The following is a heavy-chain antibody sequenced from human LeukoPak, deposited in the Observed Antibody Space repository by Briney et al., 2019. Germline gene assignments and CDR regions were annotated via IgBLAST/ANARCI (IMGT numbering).Heavy chain of an antibody. J-gene: IGHJ4*02. Sequence: PGGSLRLSCAASGFTFSNYGMNWVRQAPGRGQEWVSRISGTGGTTFYADSVKGRFTISRDNSKNTLYLQMDSLRGEDTAVYYCAKDFRIGYSAHFDYWGQGALVTVSS. CDR2: ISGTGGTT. D-gene: IGHD2-21*01. CDR3: AKDFRIGYSAHFDY. CDR1: GFTFSNYG. V-gene: IGHV3-23*01.